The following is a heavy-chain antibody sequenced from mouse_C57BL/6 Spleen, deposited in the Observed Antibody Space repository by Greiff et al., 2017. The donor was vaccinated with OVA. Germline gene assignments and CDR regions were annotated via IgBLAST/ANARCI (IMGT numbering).Heavy chain of an antibody. J-gene: IGHJ3*01. Sequence: QVQLQQSGAELVKPGASVKLSCKASGYTFTSYWMHWVKQRPGQGLEWIGYINPSSGYTKYNQKFKDKATLTVDKSSSTAYMQLRSLTSEDSAVYSCARSGFYYDYSWFAYWGQGTLVTVAA. V-gene: IGHV1-7*01. D-gene: IGHD2-4*01. CDR3: ARSGFYYDYSWFAY. CDR1: GYTFTSYW. CDR2: INPSSGYT.